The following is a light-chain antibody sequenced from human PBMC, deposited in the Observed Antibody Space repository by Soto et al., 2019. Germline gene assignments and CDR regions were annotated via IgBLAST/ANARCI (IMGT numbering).Light chain of an antibody. V-gene: IGKV2-28*01. J-gene: IGKJ5*01. CDR3: MQSLQTPLT. Sequence: DIVMTQSPLSLPVTPGESASISCRSSQSLLHSNGDTYFDWYLQKPGQSPQLLIYLGSNRASGVADRFSGSGAGTDFTLKISRVEAEDVGVYYCMQSLQTPLTFGQGTRLEIK. CDR1: QSLLHSNGDTY. CDR2: LGS.